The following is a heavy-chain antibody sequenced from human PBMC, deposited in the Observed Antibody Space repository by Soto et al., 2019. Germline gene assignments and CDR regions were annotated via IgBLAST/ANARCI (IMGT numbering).Heavy chain of an antibody. D-gene: IGHD3-9*01. CDR3: ARTGDTIKGNNWFDP. CDR2: INHSGST. CDR1: GGSFSGYY. J-gene: IGHJ5*02. V-gene: IGHV4-34*01. Sequence: SETLSLTCAVYGGSFSGYYWSWIRQPPGKGLEWIGEINHSGSTNYNPSLKSRVTISVDTSKNQFSLKLSFVTAPDTAVYYCARTGDTIKGNNWFDPWGQGTLVTVSS.